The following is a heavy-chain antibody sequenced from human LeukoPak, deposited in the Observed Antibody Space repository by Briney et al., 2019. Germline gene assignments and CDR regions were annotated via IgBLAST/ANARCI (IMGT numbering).Heavy chain of an antibody. J-gene: IGHJ4*02. CDR2: INPNSGGT. CDR3: ARGYCSGGSCYRRPFDY. V-gene: IGHV1-2*02. Sequence: GASVKVSCKASGYTFTGYCMHWVRQAPGQGLEWMGWINPNSGGTNYAQKFQGRVTMTRDTSISTAYMELSRLRSDDTAVYYCARGYCSGGSCYRRPFDYWGQGTLVTVSS. D-gene: IGHD2-15*01. CDR1: GYTFTGYC.